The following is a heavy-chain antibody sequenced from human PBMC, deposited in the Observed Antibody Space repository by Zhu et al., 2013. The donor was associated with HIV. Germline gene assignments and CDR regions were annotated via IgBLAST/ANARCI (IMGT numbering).Heavy chain of an antibody. D-gene: IGHD3-22*01. J-gene: IGHJ3*02. V-gene: IGHV1-69*12. CDR1: GGTFSSYA. CDR3: ARDLRNYYDSSGYLNAFDI. Sequence: QVQLVQSGAEVKKPGSSVKVSCKASGGTFSSYAISWVRQAPGQGLEWMGGIIPIFGTANYAQKFQGRVTITADESTSTAYMELSSLRSEDTAVYYCARDLRNYYDSSGYLNAFDIWAKGQWSPSLQ. CDR2: IIPIFGTA.